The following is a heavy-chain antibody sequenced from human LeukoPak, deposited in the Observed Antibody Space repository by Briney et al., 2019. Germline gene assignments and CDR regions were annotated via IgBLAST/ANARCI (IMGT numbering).Heavy chain of an antibody. CDR3: ARVNYGSGSGDNDAFDI. Sequence: GGSLRLSCAASGFTFSSYSMNWVRQAPGKGLEWVSYISSSSSTIYYADSVKGRFTISRDNAKNSLYLQMNSLRAEDTAVYYCARVNYGSGSGDNDAFDIWGQGTMVTVSS. V-gene: IGHV3-48*01. D-gene: IGHD3-10*01. J-gene: IGHJ3*02. CDR1: GFTFSSYS. CDR2: ISSSSSTI.